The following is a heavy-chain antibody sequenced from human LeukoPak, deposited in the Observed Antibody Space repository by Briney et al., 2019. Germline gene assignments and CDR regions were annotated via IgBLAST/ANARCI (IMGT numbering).Heavy chain of an antibody. CDR3: ARGHPICSSTSCYAYYYYYYMDV. J-gene: IGHJ6*03. Sequence: GGSLRLSCAVSGFTFDDYGMSWVRQAPGKGLEWVSGINWNGGSTGYADSVKGRFTISRDNAKNSLYLQMNSLRAEDTALYYCARGHPICSSTSCYAYYYYYYMDVWGKGTTVTVSS. CDR2: INWNGGST. V-gene: IGHV3-20*04. CDR1: GFTFDDYG. D-gene: IGHD2-2*01.